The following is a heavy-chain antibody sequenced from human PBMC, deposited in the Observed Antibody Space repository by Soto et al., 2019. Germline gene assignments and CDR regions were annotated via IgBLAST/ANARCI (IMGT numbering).Heavy chain of an antibody. CDR3: ARVFGFGGMDV. Sequence: SETLSLTCTVSGGSISSSSYYWGWIRQPPGKGPEWIGSAYYSGSTYYNPSLKSRVTISVDTSKNQFSLKLSSVTAADTAVYYCARVFGFGGMDVWGQGTTVTVSS. CDR1: GGSISSSSYY. J-gene: IGHJ6*02. V-gene: IGHV4-39*07. CDR2: AYYSGST. D-gene: IGHD3-10*01.